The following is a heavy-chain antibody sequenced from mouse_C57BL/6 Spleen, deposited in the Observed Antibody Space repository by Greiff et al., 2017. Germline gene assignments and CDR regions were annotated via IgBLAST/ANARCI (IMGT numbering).Heavy chain of an antibody. Sequence: QVQLQQSGAELVKPGASVKMSCKASGYTFTSYWITWVKQRPGQGLEWIGDIYPGSGSTNYNEKFKSKATLTVDTSSSTAYMQLSSLTSEDSAVYYCARGGYGSPDLWGQSTTLTVSS. D-gene: IGHD1-1*01. CDR3: ARGGYGSPDL. CDR2: IYPGSGST. J-gene: IGHJ2*01. V-gene: IGHV1-55*01. CDR1: GYTFTSYW.